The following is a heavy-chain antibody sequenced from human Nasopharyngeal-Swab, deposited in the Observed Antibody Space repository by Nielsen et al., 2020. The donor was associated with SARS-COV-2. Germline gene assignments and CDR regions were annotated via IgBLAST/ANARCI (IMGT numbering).Heavy chain of an antibody. V-gene: IGHV4-30-4*01. CDR3: ARITYYYDSSGQDY. Sequence: SETLSLTCAVSGGSISSGGYYWSWIRQPPGKGLEWIGYIYYSGSTYYNPSLKSRVTISVDTSKNQFSLKLSSVTAADTAVYYCARITYYYDSSGQDYWGKGTLVTVSS. J-gene: IGHJ4*02. D-gene: IGHD3-22*01. CDR1: GGSISSGGYY. CDR2: IYYSGST.